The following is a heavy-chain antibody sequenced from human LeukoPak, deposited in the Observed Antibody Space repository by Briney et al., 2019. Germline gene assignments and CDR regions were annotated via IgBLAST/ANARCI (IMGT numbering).Heavy chain of an antibody. CDR2: ISDDGRDT. D-gene: IGHD2-15*01. CDR3: LRGDTRDY. Sequence: GGSLRLSCAGPGFNFGTSTMNWARQAPGKGLEWVSSISDDGRDTHYSDSVRGRFTISRDNAETSLYLQMNSLRAEDTAIYFCLRGDTRDYWGQGTLVTVSS. V-gene: IGHV3-21*01. J-gene: IGHJ4*02. CDR1: GFNFGTST.